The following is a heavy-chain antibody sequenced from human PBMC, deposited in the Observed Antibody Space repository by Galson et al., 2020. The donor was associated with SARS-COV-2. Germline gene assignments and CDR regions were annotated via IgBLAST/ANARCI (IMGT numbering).Heavy chain of an antibody. Sequence: GASQKTSCKGSEYSFNSYWIGWMPQTPGQGLEWMGILYPGASANRYSQSFEGPLTITADKSISTAYLQWSSLKASDTAMYYCARHVRYYSSTSCYTGGFYMDVWGKGTTVTVAS. D-gene: IGHD2-2*02. CDR3: ARHVRYYSSTSCYTGGFYMDV. CDR2: LYPGASAN. J-gene: IGHJ6*03. V-gene: IGHV5-51*01. CDR1: EYSFNSYW.